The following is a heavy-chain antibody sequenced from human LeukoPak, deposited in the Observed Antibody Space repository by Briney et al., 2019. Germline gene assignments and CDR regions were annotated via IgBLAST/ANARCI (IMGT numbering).Heavy chain of an antibody. Sequence: ASVKVSCKASGYTFTGYYMHWVRQAPGQGLEWMGWINPNSGGTNYAQKFQGRVTMTRDTSISTAYMELSRLRSDDAAVYYCARLYGDYVNAFDIWGQGTMVTVSS. CDR2: INPNSGGT. V-gene: IGHV1-2*02. CDR3: ARLYGDYVNAFDI. D-gene: IGHD4-17*01. J-gene: IGHJ3*02. CDR1: GYTFTGYY.